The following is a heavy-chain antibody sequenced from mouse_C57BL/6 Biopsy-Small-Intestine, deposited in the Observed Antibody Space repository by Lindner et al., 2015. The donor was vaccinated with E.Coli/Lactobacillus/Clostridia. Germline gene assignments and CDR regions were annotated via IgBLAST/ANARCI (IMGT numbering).Heavy chain of an antibody. J-gene: IGHJ4*01. Sequence: VQLQESGAELVKPGASVKISCKTSGYAFSNYWMNWVKLRPGKGLEWIGQIYPGDGDTNYNGKFKGKATLTADKSSSTAYMQLSSLTSEDSAVYFCAREGTSSGDAMDYWGQGTSVTVSS. V-gene: IGHV1-80*01. CDR3: AREGTSSGDAMDY. D-gene: IGHD3-1*01. CDR1: GYAFSNYW. CDR2: IYPGDGDT.